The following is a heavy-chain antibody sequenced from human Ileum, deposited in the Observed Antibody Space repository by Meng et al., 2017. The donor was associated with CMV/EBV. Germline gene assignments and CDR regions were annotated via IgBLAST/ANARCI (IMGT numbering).Heavy chain of an antibody. CDR1: RYTFTHSD. D-gene: IGHD2/OR15-2a*01. V-gene: IGHV1-8*01. CDR2: INPSSGNA. Sequence: ASVKVSCKASRYTFTHSDINWVRQAPGQVPEWLASINPSSGNAGYAQKFQDRVTLSRDIPITPAYMELRSLRSADTAVYYCVSMGQWGQGTLVTVSS. J-gene: IGHJ4*02. CDR3: VSMGQ.